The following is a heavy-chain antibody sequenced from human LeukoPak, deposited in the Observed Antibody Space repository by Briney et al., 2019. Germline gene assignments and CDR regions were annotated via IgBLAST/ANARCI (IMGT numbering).Heavy chain of an antibody. Sequence: GGSLRLSCAASGFTLSSYAMSWVRQGPGKGLEWVSAISVSGNTYHADSVKGRFTISRDNSKNTLYLQMNSLRAEDTAVYYCAKDPRRYSRTGGYFDYWDQGTLVTVSS. D-gene: IGHD6-13*01. CDR2: ISVSGNT. CDR3: AKDPRRYSRTGGYFDY. J-gene: IGHJ4*02. V-gene: IGHV3-23*01. CDR1: GFTLSSYA.